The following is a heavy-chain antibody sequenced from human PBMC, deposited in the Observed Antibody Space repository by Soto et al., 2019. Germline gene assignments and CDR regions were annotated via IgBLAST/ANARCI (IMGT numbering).Heavy chain of an antibody. CDR3: ARVLGYYYDTSGYLMGY. Sequence: QVQLVQSGAEVKKPGASVKVSCKASGYTFTGYYIHWVRQATGQGLEWVGWINPNSGGTNYAQKCQGRVTMTRDTSISTAYMELSRLRSDDTAVYYCARVLGYYYDTSGYLMGYWGQGTLVTVSS. V-gene: IGHV1-2*02. CDR1: GYTFTGYY. D-gene: IGHD3-22*01. J-gene: IGHJ4*02. CDR2: INPNSGGT.